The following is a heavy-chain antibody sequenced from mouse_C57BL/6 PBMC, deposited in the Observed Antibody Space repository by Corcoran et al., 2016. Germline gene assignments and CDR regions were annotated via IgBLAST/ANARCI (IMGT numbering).Heavy chain of an antibody. V-gene: IGHV1-81*01. Sequence: QVQLQQSGAELARPGASVKLSCKASGYTFTSYGISWVKQRTGQGLEWIGEIYPRSGNTYYNEKFKGKATLTADKSSSTAYMELRSLTSEDSAVYFCARPLLRFSWFAYWGQGTLVTVSA. CDR1: GYTFTSYG. J-gene: IGHJ3*01. D-gene: IGHD1-1*01. CDR2: IYPRSGNT. CDR3: ARPLLRFSWFAY.